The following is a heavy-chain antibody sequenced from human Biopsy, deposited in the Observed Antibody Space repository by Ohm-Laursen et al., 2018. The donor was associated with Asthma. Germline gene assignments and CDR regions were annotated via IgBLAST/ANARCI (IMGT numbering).Heavy chain of an antibody. D-gene: IGHD5-12*01. CDR2: ISYDGNHK. CDR1: GFMSRSFG. V-gene: IGHV3-30*18. J-gene: IGHJ4*02. CDR3: AKRRGYSGHDNDY. Sequence: SLRLSCAASGFMSRSFGMHWVRQAPGKGLEWVAVISYDGNHKFYEDSVKGRFTISRDNSKNTLYLQMNSLRTEDTAVYYCAKRRGYSGHDNDYWGQGTLVIVSS.